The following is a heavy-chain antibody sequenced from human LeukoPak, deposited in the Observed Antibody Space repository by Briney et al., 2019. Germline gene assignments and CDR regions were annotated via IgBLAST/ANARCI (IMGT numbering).Heavy chain of an antibody. CDR3: ATLGIVVVPAAMDTAMPNERYFDL. D-gene: IGHD2-2*03. Sequence: GGSLRLSCAASGFTFSSYWMNWVRQAPGKGLEWVSYISSSSSTIYYADSVKGRFTISRDNAKNSLYLQMNSLRAEDTAVYYCATLGIVVVPAAMDTAMPNERYFDLWGRGTLVTVSS. CDR2: ISSSSSTI. J-gene: IGHJ2*01. V-gene: IGHV3-48*01. CDR1: GFTFSSYW.